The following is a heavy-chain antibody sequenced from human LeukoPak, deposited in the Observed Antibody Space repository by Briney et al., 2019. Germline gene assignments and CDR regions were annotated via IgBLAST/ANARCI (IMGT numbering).Heavy chain of an antibody. D-gene: IGHD5-24*01. CDR3: ARRDGYKTEDY. CDR1: GGSISSYY. V-gene: IGHV4-59*01. J-gene: IGHJ4*02. CDR2: MYYSGST. Sequence: PSETLSLTCTVSGGSISSYYWTWIRQPPGKGLEWIGYMYYSGSTNYNPSLKSRVTISADTSKNQFSLKLSSVTAADTAVYYCARRDGYKTEDYWGQGTLVTVSS.